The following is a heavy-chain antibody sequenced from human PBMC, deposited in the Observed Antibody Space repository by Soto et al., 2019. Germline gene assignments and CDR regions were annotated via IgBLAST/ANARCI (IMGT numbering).Heavy chain of an antibody. CDR1: GGSISSGGYY. J-gene: IGHJ4*02. D-gene: IGHD5-12*01. V-gene: IGHV4-31*03. CDR3: ARAEAWPHYFDY. CDR2: IYYSGST. Sequence: QVQLQESGPGLVKPSQTLSLTCTVSGGSISSGGYYWSWIRRHPGKGLEWIGYIYYSGSTYYNPSLKSRVTISVDTSKNQFSLKLSSVTAADTAVYYCARAEAWPHYFDYWGQGTLVTVSS.